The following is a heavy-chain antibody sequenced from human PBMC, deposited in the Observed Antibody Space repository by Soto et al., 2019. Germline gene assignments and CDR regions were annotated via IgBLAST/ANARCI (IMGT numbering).Heavy chain of an antibody. CDR1: GFTFSNYA. CDR3: AKDAYYYDSSGYYYY. Sequence: GGSLRLSCAASGFTFSNYAMNWVRQAPGKGLEWVSAISGSGGSTYYADSVKGRFTISKDNSKNTLYLQMNSLRAEDTAVYYCAKDAYYYDSSGYYYYWGQGTLVTVSS. J-gene: IGHJ4*02. V-gene: IGHV3-23*01. CDR2: ISGSGGST. D-gene: IGHD3-22*01.